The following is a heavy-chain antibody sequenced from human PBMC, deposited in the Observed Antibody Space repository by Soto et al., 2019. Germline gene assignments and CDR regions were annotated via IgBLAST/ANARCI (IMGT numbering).Heavy chain of an antibody. CDR3: FGGNGGPQ. V-gene: IGHV3-7*03. D-gene: IGHD3-16*01. Sequence: EVQLVESGGDLVQPGWSLRLSCATSDFTFRNYWLNWVRQAPGKGLEWVANISPDGGTTNYVDSVKGRFTVSIDNVRNSVSLQMNSLRVEDTAVYFCFGGNGGPQWGQGTLVTVSS. J-gene: IGHJ4*02. CDR2: ISPDGGTT. CDR1: DFTFRNYW.